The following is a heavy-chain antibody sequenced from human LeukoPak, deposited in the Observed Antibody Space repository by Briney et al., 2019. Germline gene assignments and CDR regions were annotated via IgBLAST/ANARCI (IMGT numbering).Heavy chain of an antibody. Sequence: GASVKVSCKASGYTFTSYAMHWARQAPGQRLEWMGWINAGNGNTKYSQEFQGRVTITRDTSASTAYMELRSLRSDDTAVYYCARDGVDIVVVVAATLDAFDIWGQGTMVTVSS. D-gene: IGHD2-15*01. CDR3: ARDGVDIVVVVAATLDAFDI. J-gene: IGHJ3*02. V-gene: IGHV1-3*01. CDR1: GYTFTSYA. CDR2: INAGNGNT.